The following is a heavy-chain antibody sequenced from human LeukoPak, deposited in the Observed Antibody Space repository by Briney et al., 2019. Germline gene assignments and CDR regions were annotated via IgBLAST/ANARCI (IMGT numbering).Heavy chain of an antibody. CDR1: GYSFTSYW. J-gene: IGHJ6*03. V-gene: IGHV5-51*01. D-gene: IGHD5-18*01. CDR2: IYPGDSDT. CDR3: ARVVGYSYGYYYMDV. Sequence: ESLTLSCKGFGYSFTSYWVGWGRPMAGKGPGGMGVIYPGDSDTRYSPSFQGQVTISADKSISTAYLQWSSLKASDTAMYYCARVVGYSYGYYYMDVWGKGTTVTVSS.